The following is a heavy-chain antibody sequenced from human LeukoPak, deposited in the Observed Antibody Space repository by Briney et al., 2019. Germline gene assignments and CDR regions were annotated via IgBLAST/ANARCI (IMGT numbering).Heavy chain of an antibody. CDR1: GFTFSSYG. Sequence: GRSLRLSCAASGFTFSSYGMHWVRQAPGKGLEWVAVIWYDGSNKYYADSVKGRSTISRDNSKNTLYLQMNSLRAEDTAVCYCAKDLGDSSMVFDYWGQGTLVTVSS. CDR3: AKDLGDSSMVFDY. D-gene: IGHD4-11*01. J-gene: IGHJ4*02. CDR2: IWYDGSNK. V-gene: IGHV3-33*06.